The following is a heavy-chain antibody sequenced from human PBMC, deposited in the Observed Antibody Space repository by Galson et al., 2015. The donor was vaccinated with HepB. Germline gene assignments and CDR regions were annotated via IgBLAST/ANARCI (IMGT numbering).Heavy chain of an antibody. J-gene: IGHJ4*02. D-gene: IGHD6-19*01. CDR1: GFTFSSYA. CDR3: VKVIREWLANRVDY. V-gene: IGHV3-64D*06. CDR2: ISSNGGST. Sequence: SLRLSCAASGFTFSSYAMHWVRQAPGKGLEYVSAISSNGGSTYYADSVKGRFTISRDNSKNTLYLQMSSLRAEDTAVYYCVKVIREWLANRVDYWGQGTLVTVSS.